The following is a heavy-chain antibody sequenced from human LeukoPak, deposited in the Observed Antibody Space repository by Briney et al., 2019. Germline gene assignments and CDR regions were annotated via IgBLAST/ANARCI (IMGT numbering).Heavy chain of an antibody. V-gene: IGHV3-23*01. CDR1: GFTFSTFA. J-gene: IGHJ4*02. Sequence: GGSLRLSCVASGFTFSTFAMNWVRQAPGKGLEWVSTISETGCSTYYADSVKGQFTISRDNSKNTLYLQMNGLRAEDTAVYYCAKDRGYSYGISEYWGQGTLVTVSS. CDR2: ISETGCST. CDR3: AKDRGYSYGISEY. D-gene: IGHD5-18*01.